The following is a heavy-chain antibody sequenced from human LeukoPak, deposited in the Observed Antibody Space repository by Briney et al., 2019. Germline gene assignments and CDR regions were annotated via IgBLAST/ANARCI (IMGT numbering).Heavy chain of an antibody. J-gene: IGHJ4*02. CDR3: SRGPHLSSTSWLDY. CDR1: RNTFKAYA. D-gene: IGHD2-2*01. V-gene: IGHV1-3*01. CDR2: INAGNGYT. Sequence: CKRCRNTFKAYAMHLVRQAPVQRLEWMGWINAGNGYTKYSQKFQGRVTIIRDTSASTAYMELSSLRSEDTAVYYCSRGPHLSSTSWLDYWGQGTLVTVSS.